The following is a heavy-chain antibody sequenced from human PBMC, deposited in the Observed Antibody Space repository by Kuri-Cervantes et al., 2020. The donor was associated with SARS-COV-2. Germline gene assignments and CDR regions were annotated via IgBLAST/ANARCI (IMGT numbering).Heavy chain of an antibody. CDR3: AKGPGSGWYYFDY. Sequence: GGSLRFSCAASGFTFSSYGMHWVRQAPGKGLEWVAVISYDGSNKYYADSVKGRFTISRDNSKNTLYLQMNSLRAEDTAVYYCAKGPGSGWYYFDYWGQGTLVTVSS. V-gene: IGHV3-30*18. D-gene: IGHD6-19*01. CDR1: GFTFSSYG. J-gene: IGHJ4*02. CDR2: ISYDGSNK.